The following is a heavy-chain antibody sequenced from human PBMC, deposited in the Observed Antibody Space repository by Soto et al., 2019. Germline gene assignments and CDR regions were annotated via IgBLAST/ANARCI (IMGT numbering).Heavy chain of an antibody. D-gene: IGHD4-17*01. Sequence: GGSLRLSCAASGFTFSRYSMNWVRQAPGKGLEWVSSISSSSSYIYYADSVKGRFTISRDNAKNSLYLQMNSLRAEDTAVYYCARDQDYADAFDIWGQGTMVTVSS. J-gene: IGHJ3*02. V-gene: IGHV3-21*01. CDR3: ARDQDYADAFDI. CDR1: GFTFSRYS. CDR2: ISSSSSYI.